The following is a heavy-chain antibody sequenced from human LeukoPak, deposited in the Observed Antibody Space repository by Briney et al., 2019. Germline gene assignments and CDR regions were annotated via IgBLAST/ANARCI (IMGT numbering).Heavy chain of an antibody. CDR3: ARDIGYSYGWDYYYGIDV. J-gene: IGHJ6*01. D-gene: IGHD2-15*01. CDR1: GGSITTFY. CDR2: MYHSGDT. Sequence: SETLSRTCSVSGGSITTFYWSWIRQPPGKGLEWIGHMYHSGDTAYSPSLKSRGSVSILSSKNQFSLNLTSETAASTVFPICARDIGYSYGWDYYYGIDVWGPGIAVTVSS. V-gene: IGHV4-59*01.